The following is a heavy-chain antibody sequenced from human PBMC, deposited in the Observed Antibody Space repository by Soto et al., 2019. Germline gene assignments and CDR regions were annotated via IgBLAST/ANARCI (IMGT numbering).Heavy chain of an antibody. Sequence: DSVKVSCKASGYTFTSYGISWVRQAPGQGLEWMGWISAYNGNTNYAQKLQGRVTMTTDTSTSTAYMELRSLRSDDTAVYYCASIYYDSSGYRGYYYGMDVWGQGPMVTVS. CDR1: GYTFTSYG. J-gene: IGHJ6*02. D-gene: IGHD3-22*01. CDR3: ASIYYDSSGYRGYYYGMDV. V-gene: IGHV1-18*04. CDR2: ISAYNGNT.